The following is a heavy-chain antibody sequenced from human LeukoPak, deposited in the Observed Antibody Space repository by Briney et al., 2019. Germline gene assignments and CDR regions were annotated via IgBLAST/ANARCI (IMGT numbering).Heavy chain of an antibody. V-gene: IGHV3-23*01. Sequence: PGGSLRLSCAASGFTFTSYVMSWVRQAPGKGLEWVSGISGSGGSTNYADSVKGRFTISRDNSKNTLYLQMNSLRAEDTALYYCAKTSWYFSGGSCSNWFDPWGQGTLVTVSS. CDR3: AKTSWYFSGGSCSNWFDP. CDR1: GFTFTSYV. D-gene: IGHD2-15*01. CDR2: ISGSGGST. J-gene: IGHJ5*02.